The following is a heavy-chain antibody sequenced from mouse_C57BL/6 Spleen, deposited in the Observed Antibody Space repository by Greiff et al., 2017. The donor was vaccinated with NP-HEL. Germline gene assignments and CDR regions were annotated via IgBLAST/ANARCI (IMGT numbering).Heavy chain of an antibody. CDR1: GYTFTDYN. J-gene: IGHJ4*01. V-gene: IGHV1-18*01. CDR2: INPNSGGT. D-gene: IGHD2-3*01. Sequence: EVQLQQSGPELVKPGASVKIPCKASGYTFTDYNMDWVKQSHGKSLEWIGDINPNSGGTIYNQKFKGKATLTVDKSSSTAYMELRSLTSEDTAVYYCARGGWLHSMDYWGQGTSVTVSS. CDR3: ARGGWLHSMDY.